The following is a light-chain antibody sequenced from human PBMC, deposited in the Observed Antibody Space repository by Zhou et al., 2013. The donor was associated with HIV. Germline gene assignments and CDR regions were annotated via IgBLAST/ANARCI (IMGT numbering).Light chain of an antibody. J-gene: IGKJ1*01. CDR3: QHYDSYSRT. CDR1: QSITAY. Sequence: DIQMTQSPSSLSASVGDRVTITCRASQSITAYLNWYQQRPGKAPNLLIFKTSNLENGVPSRFSGSGSGTEFTLTINNLQPNDSATYFCQHYDSYSRTFGQGTKVEIK. V-gene: IGKV1-5*03. CDR2: KTS.